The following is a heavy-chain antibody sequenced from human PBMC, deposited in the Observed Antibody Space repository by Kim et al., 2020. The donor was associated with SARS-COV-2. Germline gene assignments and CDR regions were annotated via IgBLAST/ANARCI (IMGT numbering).Heavy chain of an antibody. CDR3: VGVDWLLRNDAFDI. CDR1: GGSISSYY. CDR2: IYYSGST. J-gene: IGHJ3*02. Sequence: SETLSLTCTVSGGSISSYYWSWIRQPPGKGLEWMGYIYYSGSTNYNPSLKSRVTISVDTSKNQFSLKLSSVTAADTAAYYCVGVDWLLRNDAFDIWGQGT. D-gene: IGHD3-9*01. V-gene: IGHV4-59*01.